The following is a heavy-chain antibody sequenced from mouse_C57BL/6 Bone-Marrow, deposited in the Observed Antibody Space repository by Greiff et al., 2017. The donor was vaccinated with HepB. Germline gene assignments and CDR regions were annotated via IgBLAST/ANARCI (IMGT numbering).Heavy chain of an antibody. V-gene: IGHV7-3*01. Sequence: EVKVVESGGGLVQPGGSLSISCAASGFTFTDYYMSWVRQPPGKALEWLGVIRNKANGYTTEYSASVKGRFTISRDNSQSILYLQMNALRAEDSATYYCRRYGELRHYAMDYWGQGTSVTVSS. D-gene: IGHD1-3*01. CDR3: RRYGELRHYAMDY. CDR1: GFTFTDYY. J-gene: IGHJ4*01. CDR2: IRNKANGYTT.